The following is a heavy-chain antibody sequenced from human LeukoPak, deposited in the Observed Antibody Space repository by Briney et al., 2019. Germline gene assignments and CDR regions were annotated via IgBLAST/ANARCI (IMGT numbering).Heavy chain of an antibody. Sequence: GGSLRLSCAASGFTFSSYSMNWVRQAPGKGLEWVSSISSRSDYKYYADSVKGRFTISRDNSKNTLYLQMNSLRAEDTAVYYCARDWGNWDFDYWGQGTLVTVSS. V-gene: IGHV3-21*01. J-gene: IGHJ4*02. CDR1: GFTFSSYS. CDR2: ISSRSDYK. CDR3: ARDWGNWDFDY. D-gene: IGHD1-1*01.